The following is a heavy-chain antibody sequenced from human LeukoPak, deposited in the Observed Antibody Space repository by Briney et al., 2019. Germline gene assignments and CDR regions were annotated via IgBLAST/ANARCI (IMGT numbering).Heavy chain of an antibody. CDR3: ARDLSSGWYGRWFDP. CDR1: GGSISSYY. CDR2: IYYSGST. Sequence: SETPSLTCTVSGGSISSYYWSWIRQPPGKGLEWIGYIYYSGSTNYNPSLKSRVTISVDTSKNQFSLKLSSVTAADTAVYYCARDLSSGWYGRWFDPWGQGTLVTVSS. D-gene: IGHD6-19*01. V-gene: IGHV4-59*01. J-gene: IGHJ5*02.